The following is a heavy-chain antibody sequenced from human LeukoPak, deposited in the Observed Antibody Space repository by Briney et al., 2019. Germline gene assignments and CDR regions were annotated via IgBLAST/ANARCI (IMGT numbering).Heavy chain of an antibody. D-gene: IGHD6-19*01. CDR3: ARGPARPKGSGWDK. J-gene: IGHJ4*02. CDR1: GYTFTGHY. CDR2: INPNSGGT. Sequence: ASVKVSCKTSGYTFTGHYIYWVRQAPGQGLEWMGWINPNSGGTNYAQKFQGRVTMTRDTSISTAYMELSRLRSDDTAVYYCARGPARPKGSGWDKWGQGTLVTVSS. V-gene: IGHV1-2*02.